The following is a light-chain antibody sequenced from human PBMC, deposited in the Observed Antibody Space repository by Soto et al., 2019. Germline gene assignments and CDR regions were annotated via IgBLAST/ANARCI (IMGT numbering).Light chain of an antibody. CDR2: AAS. CDR3: QQSYRAPWT. J-gene: IGKJ1*01. V-gene: IGKV1-39*01. CDR1: QSIDNY. Sequence: DIRMTQAPSSLSASEGDRVTVTCRASQSIDNYLNWYQQQPGKAPKLLIYAASSLQSGVPSRFSGSGSGTDFTLTISSLQPEDFATYYCQQSYRAPWTFGQGTKLEI.